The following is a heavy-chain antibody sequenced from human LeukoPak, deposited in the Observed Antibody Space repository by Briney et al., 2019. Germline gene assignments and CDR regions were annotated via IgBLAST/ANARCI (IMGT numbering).Heavy chain of an antibody. J-gene: IGHJ6*02. CDR1: GASISSYY. CDR2: IYYSGST. Sequence: SETLSLTCTVSGASISSYYWSWIRQPPGKGLEWIGCIYYSGSTNYNPSLKSRVTISVDTSKNQFSLKLSSVTAADTAVYYCASSTVAAAGTPYYGMDVWGQGTTVTVSS. D-gene: IGHD6-13*01. V-gene: IGHV4-59*01. CDR3: ASSTVAAAGTPYYGMDV.